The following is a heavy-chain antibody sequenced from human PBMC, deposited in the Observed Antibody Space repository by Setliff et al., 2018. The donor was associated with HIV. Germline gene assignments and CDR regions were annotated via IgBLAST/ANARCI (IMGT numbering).Heavy chain of an antibody. J-gene: IGHJ4*02. CDR2: MYHSGNT. D-gene: IGHD2-21*01. Sequence: SETLSLTCTVSGYSISSGYYWGWIRRPPGKGLEWIGNMYHSGNTYYNPSLKSRVTISVDTSKNQFSLKLSSVTAADTAVYYCARSWLLRGLYYFDFWGQGTLVTVS. CDR3: ARSWLLRGLYYFDF. CDR1: GYSISSGYY. V-gene: IGHV4-38-2*02.